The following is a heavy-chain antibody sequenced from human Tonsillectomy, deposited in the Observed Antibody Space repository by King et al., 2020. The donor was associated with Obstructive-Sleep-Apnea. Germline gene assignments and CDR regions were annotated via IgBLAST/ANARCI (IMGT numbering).Heavy chain of an antibody. CDR3: ARVSGGNSHYFDY. Sequence: VQLVESGAEVKKPGASVRVSCKASGYTFTAYYIHWVRQAPGQGLEWMGIINPSGGSTTYAQKFQGRVTMTRDTSTSTGYMKLSSLRSDDTAVYFCARVSGGNSHYFDYWGQGTLVTVSS. CDR1: GYTFTAYY. D-gene: IGHD4-23*01. V-gene: IGHV1-46*03. CDR2: INPSGGST. J-gene: IGHJ4*02.